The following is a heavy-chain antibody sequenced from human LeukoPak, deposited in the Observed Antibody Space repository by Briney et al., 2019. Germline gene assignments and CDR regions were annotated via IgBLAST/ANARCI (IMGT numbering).Heavy chain of an antibody. J-gene: IGHJ4*02. V-gene: IGHV3-30*07. CDR2: ISYDGSNK. Sequence: GSLKLSFAASGFTLNSYAMHWVRQAPGQGLEWGAVISYDGSNKYYADSVKGRFTISRDNSKNTLYLQMNSLRAEDTAVYYCARDRYDSSGYFYPFDYWGQGTLVTVSS. CDR3: ARDRYDSSGYFYPFDY. CDR1: GFTLNSYA. D-gene: IGHD3-22*01.